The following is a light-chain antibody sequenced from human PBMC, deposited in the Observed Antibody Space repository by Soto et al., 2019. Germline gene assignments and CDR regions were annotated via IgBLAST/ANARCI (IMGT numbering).Light chain of an antibody. CDR2: GAS. CDR3: PQTYSPPSIT. J-gene: IGKJ5*01. CDR1: QSINTS. V-gene: IGKV1-39*01. Sequence: DIQMTQSPSSLSASVENRVTITCRASQSINTSLNWYQQQPGKAPKVLLYGASSLQGGVPSRFSGSGSGSDFTLTITSLQPEDFAIYYCPQTYSPPSITFGQGTRLEIK.